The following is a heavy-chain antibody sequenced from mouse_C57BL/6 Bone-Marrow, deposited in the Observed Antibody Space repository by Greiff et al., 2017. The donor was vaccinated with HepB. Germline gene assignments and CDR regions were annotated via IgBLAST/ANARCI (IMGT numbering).Heavy chain of an antibody. J-gene: IGHJ2*01. CDR3: ARHSVVPHWFDY. CDR1: GFTFSSYG. Sequence: EVQGVESGGDLVKPGGSLKLSCAASGFTFSSYGMSWVRQTPDKRLEWVATISSGGSYTYYPDSVKGRFPISGEHAKNTLYLQMSSLKSEDTAMYYCARHSVVPHWFDYWGQGTTLTVSS. D-gene: IGHD1-1*01. V-gene: IGHV5-6*01. CDR2: ISSGGSYT.